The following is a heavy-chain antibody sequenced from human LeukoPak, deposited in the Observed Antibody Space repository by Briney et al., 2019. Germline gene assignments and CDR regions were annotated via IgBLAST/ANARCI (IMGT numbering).Heavy chain of an antibody. CDR3: ASQSFGELAY. CDR1: EFTFSNYA. CDR2: IGGSGAGT. D-gene: IGHD3-10*01. J-gene: IGHJ4*02. Sequence: GGSLRLSCAASEFTFSNYAMNWVRQAPGKGLEWVSAIGGSGAGTDYADSVKGRFTISRDNSKNTLYLQMNSLRAEDTAVYYCASQSFGELAYWGQGTLVTVSS. V-gene: IGHV3-23*01.